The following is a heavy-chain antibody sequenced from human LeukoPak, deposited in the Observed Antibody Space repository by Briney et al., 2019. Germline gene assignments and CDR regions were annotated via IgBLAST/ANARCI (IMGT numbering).Heavy chain of an antibody. CDR1: GGSISSYY. J-gene: IGHJ3*02. CDR2: IYYSGST. V-gene: IGHV4-39*07. D-gene: IGHD6-19*01. Sequence: SETLSLTCTVSGGSISSYYWGWIRQPPGKGLEWIGSIYYSGSTYYNPSLKSRVTISVDTSKNQFSLKLSSVTAADTAVYYCARDSQWLDAFDIWGQGTMVTVSS. CDR3: ARDSQWLDAFDI.